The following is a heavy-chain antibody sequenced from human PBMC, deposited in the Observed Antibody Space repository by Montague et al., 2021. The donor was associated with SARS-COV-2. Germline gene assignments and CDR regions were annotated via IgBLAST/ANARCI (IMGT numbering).Heavy chain of an antibody. CDR2: IYYSGTT. CDR1: GASISSGGFY. Sequence: TLSLTCTVSGASISSGGFYWSWLRQHPRKGLEWIGFIYYSGTTYHNPSLKSRLTISIDTSKNQFSLKLSSETAADTAVYYCARGLPYQMVAGAIPNYSMDVWGQGTTVTVSS. D-gene: IGHD2-15*01. J-gene: IGHJ6*02. CDR3: ARGLPYQMVAGAIPNYSMDV. V-gene: IGHV4-31*03.